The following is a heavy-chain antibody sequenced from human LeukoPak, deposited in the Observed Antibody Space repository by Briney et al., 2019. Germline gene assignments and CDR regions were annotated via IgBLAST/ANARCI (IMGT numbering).Heavy chain of an antibody. Sequence: ASVKVSCKASGYTFTGYCIHWVRQAPGQGLEWMGWINPNSGGTNSAQKFQGRVTMTRDTSISTAYMELSRLRSDDTAVHYCARGVWGATTFFDYWGQGTLVTVSS. CDR3: ARGVWGATTFFDY. J-gene: IGHJ4*02. D-gene: IGHD1-26*01. V-gene: IGHV1-2*02. CDR2: INPNSGGT. CDR1: GYTFTGYC.